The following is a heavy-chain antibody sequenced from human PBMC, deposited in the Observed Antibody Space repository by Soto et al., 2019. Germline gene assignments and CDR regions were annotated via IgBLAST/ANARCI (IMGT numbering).Heavy chain of an antibody. Sequence: QVQLVQSGAEVKKPGSSVKVSCKASGGTFSSYAISWVRQAPGQGLEWMGGIIPIFGTAYYAQKFQGRVTITADESTSTAYMELSRLRSEDTAVYYCARGRLELRSYYYGMDGWGQGTTVTVSS. CDR1: GGTFSSYA. D-gene: IGHD1-7*01. CDR2: IIPIFGTA. CDR3: ARGRLELRSYYYGMDG. J-gene: IGHJ6*02. V-gene: IGHV1-69*01.